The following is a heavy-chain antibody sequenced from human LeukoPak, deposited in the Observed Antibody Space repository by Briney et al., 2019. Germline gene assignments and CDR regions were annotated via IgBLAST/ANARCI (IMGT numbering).Heavy chain of an antibody. CDR3: ARKVRPDYSRFDY. CDR1: GGSISSRSYY. V-gene: IGHV4-39*01. J-gene: IGHJ4*02. D-gene: IGHD4/OR15-4a*01. CDR2: MYYGGNT. Sequence: PSETLSLTCTLSGGSISSRSYYWGWIRQPPGKGLEWIGSMYYGGNTYYNPSLKSRVTISVDTSKNQFSLKLSSVTAADTAVYYCARKVRPDYSRFDYWGQGTLVTVSS.